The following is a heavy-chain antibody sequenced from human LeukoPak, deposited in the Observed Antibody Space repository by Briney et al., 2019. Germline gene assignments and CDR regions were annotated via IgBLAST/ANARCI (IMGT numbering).Heavy chain of an antibody. Sequence: GGSLRLSCAASGFTFTNYAMTWVRQAPGKGLEWVAGISGSDGSTYYADSVKGRFTISRDNSKNTLFLQRNSLRAEDTAVYYCANRLLPRDYWGQGTLVTVSS. CDR3: ANRLLPRDY. CDR2: ISGSDGST. V-gene: IGHV3-23*01. CDR1: GFTFTNYA. J-gene: IGHJ4*02. D-gene: IGHD2/OR15-2a*01.